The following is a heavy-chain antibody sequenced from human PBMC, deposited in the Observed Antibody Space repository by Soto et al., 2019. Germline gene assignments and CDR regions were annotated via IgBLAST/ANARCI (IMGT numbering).Heavy chain of an antibody. V-gene: IGHV3-21*01. D-gene: IGHD3-3*01. CDR3: ARVLSITIFGVVTPSDY. CDR2: ISSSSSYI. J-gene: IGHJ4*02. CDR1: GFTFSSYS. Sequence: GGSLRLSCAASGFTFSSYSMNWVRQAPGKGLEWVSSISSSSSYIYYADSVKGRFTISRDNAKNSLYLQMNSLRAEDTAVYYCARVLSITIFGVVTPSDYWGQGTLVTVSS.